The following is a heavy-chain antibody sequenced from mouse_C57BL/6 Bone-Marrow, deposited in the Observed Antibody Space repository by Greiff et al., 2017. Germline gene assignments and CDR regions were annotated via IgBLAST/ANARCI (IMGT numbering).Heavy chain of an antibody. D-gene: IGHD1-1*01. CDR1: GFTFSSYG. V-gene: IGHV5-6*01. J-gene: IGHJ2*01. CDR3: ARRGYGSNFDY. CDR2: ISSGGSYT. Sequence: EVQGVESGGDLVKPGGSLKLSCAASGFTFSSYGMSWVRQTPDKRLEWVATISSGGSYTYYPDSVKGRFTISRDNAKNTLYLQMSSLKSEDTAVYYCARRGYGSNFDYWGQGTTLTVSS.